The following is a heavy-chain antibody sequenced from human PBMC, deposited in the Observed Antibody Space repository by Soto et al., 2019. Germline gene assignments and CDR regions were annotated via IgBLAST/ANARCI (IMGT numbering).Heavy chain of an antibody. CDR1: GGSISSGGYY. Sequence: SETLSLTCTVSGGSISSGGYYWSWIRQHPGKGLEWIGYIYYSGSTYYNPSLKSRVTISVDTSKNQFSLKLSSVTAADTAVYYCASCARGVISNWGQGTLVTVSS. D-gene: IGHD3-10*01. V-gene: IGHV4-31*03. CDR3: ASCARGVISN. J-gene: IGHJ4*02. CDR2: IYYSGST.